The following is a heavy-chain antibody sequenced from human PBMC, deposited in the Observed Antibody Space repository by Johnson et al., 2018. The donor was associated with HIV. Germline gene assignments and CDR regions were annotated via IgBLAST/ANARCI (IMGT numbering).Heavy chain of an antibody. CDR2: INWNGGST. V-gene: IGHV3-20*04. CDR3: AKDKALMTTVTPTAFDI. D-gene: IGHD4-17*01. J-gene: IGHJ3*02. Sequence: VQLVESGGGVVRPGGSLRLSCAASGFTFDDYAMSWVRQAPGKGLEWVSGINWNGGSTGYADSVKGRFTISRDNAKNTLYLQMNSLRAEDTAVYYCAKDKALMTTVTPTAFDIWGQGTMVTVSS. CDR1: GFTFDDYA.